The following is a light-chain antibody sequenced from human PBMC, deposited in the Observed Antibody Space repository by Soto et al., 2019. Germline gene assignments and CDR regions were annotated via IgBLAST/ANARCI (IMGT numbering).Light chain of an antibody. CDR1: QGIGND. J-gene: IGKJ5*01. CDR2: AAS. Sequence: AIQMTQSPSSLSASVGDRVTITCRASQGIGNDVAWYQQKPGKAPKLLIYAASSLQSGVPSRFSGSGSGTDFTLTISSLQPEDFETYYCLQDYNFPYTFGQGTRLEIK. CDR3: LQDYNFPYT. V-gene: IGKV1-6*01.